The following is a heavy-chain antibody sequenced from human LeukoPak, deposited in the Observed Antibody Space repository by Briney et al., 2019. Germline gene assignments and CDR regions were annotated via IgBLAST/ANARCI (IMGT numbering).Heavy chain of an antibody. V-gene: IGHV3-23*01. J-gene: IGHJ4*02. CDR1: GFTFSSYA. CDR2: ISGSGGST. Sequence: PGGSLRLSCAASGFTFSSYAMSWARQAPGKGLEWVSAISGSGGSTYYADSVKGRFTISRDNSKNTLYLQMNSLRAEGTAVYYCAKEIVVVPAATSAIDYWGQGTLVTVSS. D-gene: IGHD2-2*01. CDR3: AKEIVVVPAATSAIDY.